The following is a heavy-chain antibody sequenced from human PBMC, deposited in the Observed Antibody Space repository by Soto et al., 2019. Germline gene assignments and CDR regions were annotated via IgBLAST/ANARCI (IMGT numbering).Heavy chain of an antibody. CDR2: ISAYNGNT. CDR1: GYTFTNFG. V-gene: IGHV1-18*01. CDR3: ARAAYEILTGYYRR. D-gene: IGHD3-9*01. Sequence: GASVKVSCKASGYTFTNFGISWVRQAPGQGLEWMGWISAYNGNTNYAQKFQGRVTMTTDTSTSTAYMELRSLRSDDTAVYYCARAAYEILTGYYRRWGQGTLVTVSS. J-gene: IGHJ4*02.